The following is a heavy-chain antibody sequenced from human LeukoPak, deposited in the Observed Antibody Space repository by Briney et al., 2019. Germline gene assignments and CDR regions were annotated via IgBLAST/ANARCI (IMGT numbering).Heavy chain of an antibody. Sequence: GGSLRLSCAASGFTFSRYAMSWVRRAPGKGLEWVSAISGSGGSTYYADSVKGRFTISRDNSKNTLYLQMNSLRAEDTAVYYCATSGYSSGWYRAGPDAFDIWGQGTVVTASS. CDR2: ISGSGGST. J-gene: IGHJ3*02. D-gene: IGHD6-19*01. CDR3: ATSGYSSGWYRAGPDAFDI. V-gene: IGHV3-23*01. CDR1: GFTFSRYA.